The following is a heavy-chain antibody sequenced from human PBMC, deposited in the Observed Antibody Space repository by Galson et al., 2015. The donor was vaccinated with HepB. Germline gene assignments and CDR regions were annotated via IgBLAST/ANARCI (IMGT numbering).Heavy chain of an antibody. J-gene: IGHJ5*02. V-gene: IGHV3-30*18. CDR2: ISYDGSNK. Sequence: SLRLSCAASGFTFSSYGMHWVRQAPGKGLEWVAVISYDGSNKYYADSVKGRFTISRDNSKNTLYLQMNSLRAEDTAVYYCAKDGEVRFDPWGQGTLVTVSS. CDR1: GFTFSSYG. CDR3: AKDGEVRFDP. D-gene: IGHD3-10*01.